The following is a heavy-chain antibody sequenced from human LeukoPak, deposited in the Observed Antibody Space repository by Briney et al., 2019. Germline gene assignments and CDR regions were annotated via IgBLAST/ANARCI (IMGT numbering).Heavy chain of an antibody. CDR3: ARGIAARRDPFDY. D-gene: IGHD6-6*01. CDR2: INPNSGGT. J-gene: IGHJ4*02. Sequence: ASVKVSCKASGYTFTGYYMHWVRQAPGQGLEWMGWINPNSGGTNYAQKFQGRVTMTRDTSISTAYMELSRLGSDDTAVYYCARGIAARRDPFDYWGQGTLVTVSS. V-gene: IGHV1-2*02. CDR1: GYTFTGYY.